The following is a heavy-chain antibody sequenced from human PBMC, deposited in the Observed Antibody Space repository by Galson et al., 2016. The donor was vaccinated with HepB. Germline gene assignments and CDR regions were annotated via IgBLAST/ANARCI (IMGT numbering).Heavy chain of an antibody. V-gene: IGHV4-59*08. CDR3: ATYSYYGSGTYYKGWFDP. D-gene: IGHD3-10*01. CDR1: SNSISSYY. J-gene: IGHJ5*02. CDR2: IYYSGTT. Sequence: SETLSLTCTVSSNSISSYYWSWIRQPPGKGPEWIGYIYYSGTTNYNPSLKSRVTISVDTSKNQFSLKLSSVTAADTAVYYCATYSYYGSGTYYKGWFDPWGQGTLVTVSS.